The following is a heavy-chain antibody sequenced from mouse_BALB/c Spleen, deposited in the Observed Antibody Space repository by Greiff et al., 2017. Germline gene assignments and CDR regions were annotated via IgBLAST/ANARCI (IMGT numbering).Heavy chain of an antibody. CDR2: ISSGSSTI. Sequence: EVHLVESGGGLVQPGGSRKLSCAASGFTFSSFGMHWVRQAPEKGLEWVAYISSGSSTIYYADTVKGRFTISRDNPKNTLFLQMTSLRSEDTAMYYCARDSSDYWGQGTTLTVSS. J-gene: IGHJ2*01. V-gene: IGHV5-17*02. CDR1: GFTFSSFG. CDR3: ARDSSDY. D-gene: IGHD3-2*01.